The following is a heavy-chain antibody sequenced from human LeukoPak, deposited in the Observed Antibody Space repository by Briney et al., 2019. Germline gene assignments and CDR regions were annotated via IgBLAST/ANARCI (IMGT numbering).Heavy chain of an antibody. J-gene: IGHJ4*02. V-gene: IGHV3-30-3*01. Sequence: GGSLRLSCAASGFTFSSYAMHWVRQAPGKGLEWVAVISYDGSNKYYADSVKGRFTISRDNSKNTLYPQMNSLRAEDTAVYYCARDQNSGRGYFDYWGQGTLVTVSS. CDR3: ARDQNSGRGYFDY. CDR1: GFTFSSYA. CDR2: ISYDGSNK. D-gene: IGHD1-26*01.